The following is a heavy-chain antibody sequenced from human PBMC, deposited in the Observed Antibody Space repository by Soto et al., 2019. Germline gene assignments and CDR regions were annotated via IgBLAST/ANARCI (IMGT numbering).Heavy chain of an antibody. D-gene: IGHD2-15*01. CDR2: IRSKANSYAT. J-gene: IGHJ3*02. Sequence: QPGGSLRLSCAASGFTFSGSAMHWVRQASGKGLEWVGRIRSKANSYATAYAASVKGRFTISRDDSKNTAYLQMNSLKTEDTAVYYCTRPSDYCSGGSCYSPYVALDIWGQGTMVTV. V-gene: IGHV3-73*01. CDR1: GFTFSGSA. CDR3: TRPSDYCSGGSCYSPYVALDI.